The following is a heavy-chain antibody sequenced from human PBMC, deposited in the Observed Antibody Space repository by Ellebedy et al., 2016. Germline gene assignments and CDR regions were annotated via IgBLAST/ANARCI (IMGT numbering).Heavy chain of an antibody. J-gene: IGHJ4*02. V-gene: IGHV4-30-4*01. Sequence: SETLSLTXSVSGGPISSHDYYYSWIRQSPGKGLEWIGYISHSGSTYYNPSLKSRVTISVDTSKNQFSLKLSSVTAADTAVFYCARAVYNSNWYYFDSWGQGTLVTVSS. D-gene: IGHD2/OR15-2a*01. CDR2: ISHSGST. CDR1: GGPISSHDYY. CDR3: ARAVYNSNWYYFDS.